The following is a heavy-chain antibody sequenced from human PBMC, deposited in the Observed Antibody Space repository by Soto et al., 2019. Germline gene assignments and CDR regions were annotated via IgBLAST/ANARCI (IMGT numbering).Heavy chain of an antibody. CDR1: GGTFSSDA. Sequence: GASVKASCKASGGTFSSDAISWVRQAPGQGLEWMGGIIPIFGTANYAQKFQGRVTITADESTSTAYMELSSLRSEDTAVYYCARGSLSTVTTYGYYYYGMDVWGQGTTVTVSS. D-gene: IGHD4-17*01. CDR3: ARGSLSTVTTYGYYYYGMDV. J-gene: IGHJ6*02. CDR2: IIPIFGTA. V-gene: IGHV1-69*13.